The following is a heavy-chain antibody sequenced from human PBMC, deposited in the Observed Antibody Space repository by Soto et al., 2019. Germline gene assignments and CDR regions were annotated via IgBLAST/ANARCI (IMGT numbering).Heavy chain of an antibody. CDR3: ARDLVLLWFGEYYYYYGMAV. CDR2: INPSGGST. Sequence: ASVKVSCKASGYTFTNYYMHWVRQAPGQGLEWMGIINPSGGSTSYAQKFRGRVTMTRDTSTSTVYMELSSLRSEDTAVYYCARDLVLLWFGEYYYYYGMAVWGQGTTVTVSS. CDR1: GYTFTNYY. V-gene: IGHV1-46*03. D-gene: IGHD3-10*01. J-gene: IGHJ6*02.